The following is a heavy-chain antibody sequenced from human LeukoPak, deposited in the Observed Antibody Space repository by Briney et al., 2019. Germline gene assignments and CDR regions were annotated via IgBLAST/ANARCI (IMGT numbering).Heavy chain of an antibody. CDR1: GLTGSHNY. CDR3: IVFGDSNH. D-gene: IGHD4-17*01. Sequence: PGGSLRLSCAASGLTGSHNYVSWVRQAPGKGLEWVSAIYTSGDTCYADSVKGRFTISRDTSKNTLYLQINGLRVEDTAVYYCIVFGDSNHWGQGTLVTVSS. CDR2: IYTSGDT. J-gene: IGHJ5*02. V-gene: IGHV3-53*01.